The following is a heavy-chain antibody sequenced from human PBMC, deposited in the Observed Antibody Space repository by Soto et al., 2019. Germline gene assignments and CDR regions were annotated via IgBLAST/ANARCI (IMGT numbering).Heavy chain of an antibody. CDR1: GFTFSSYA. CDR2: ISYDGSNK. Sequence: GGSLRLSCAASGFTFSSYAMHWVRQAPGKGLEWVAVISYDGSNKYYADSVKGRFTISRDNSKNTLYLQMNSLKAEDTAVYYCAREGPIGYDSSGWYYYYYGMDVWGQGTTVTVSS. CDR3: AREGPIGYDSSGWYYYYYGMDV. D-gene: IGHD6-19*01. J-gene: IGHJ6*02. V-gene: IGHV3-30-3*01.